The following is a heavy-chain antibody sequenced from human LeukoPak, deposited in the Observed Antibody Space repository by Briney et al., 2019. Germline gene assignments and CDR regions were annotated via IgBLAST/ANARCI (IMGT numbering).Heavy chain of an antibody. CDR1: GGSFSAYY. CDR3: ASHQWLGLAHSDY. Sequence: SETLSLTCAVYGGSFSAYYWSWIRQPPGKGLEWIGEINHSGSTNYNPSLKSRVTISGDTSKNQFSLKLSSVTAADTAVYYCASHQWLGLAHSDYWGQGTLVTVSS. CDR2: INHSGST. V-gene: IGHV4-34*01. D-gene: IGHD6-19*01. J-gene: IGHJ4*02.